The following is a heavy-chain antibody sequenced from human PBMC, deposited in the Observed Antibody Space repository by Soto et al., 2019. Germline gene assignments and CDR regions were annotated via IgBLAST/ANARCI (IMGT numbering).Heavy chain of an antibody. CDR2: ISGSGGST. V-gene: IGHV3-23*01. D-gene: IGHD1-26*01. J-gene: IGHJ6*02. CDR1: GFTFSSYA. Sequence: GGSLRLSCAASGFTFSSYAMSLVRQAPGKGLEWVSAISGSGGSTYYADSVKGRFTISRDNSKNTLYLQMNSLRAEDTAVYYCAKTYSGSYYYYYGMDVWGQGTTVTVSS. CDR3: AKTYSGSYYYYYGMDV.